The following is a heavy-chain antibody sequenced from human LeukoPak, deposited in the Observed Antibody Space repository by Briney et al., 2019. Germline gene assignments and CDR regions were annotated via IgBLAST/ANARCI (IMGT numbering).Heavy chain of an antibody. CDR1: GGSTSSYY. V-gene: IGHV4-4*07. CDR3: ASRYCSGGSCYSGLNYYYYMDV. CDR2: IYTSGST. D-gene: IGHD2-15*01. Sequence: SETLSLTCTVSGGSTSSYYWSWIRQPAGKGLEWIGRIYTSGSTNYNPSLKSRVTMSVDTSKNQFSLKLSSVTAADTAVYYCASRYCSGGSCYSGLNYYYYMDVWGKGTTVTVSS. J-gene: IGHJ6*03.